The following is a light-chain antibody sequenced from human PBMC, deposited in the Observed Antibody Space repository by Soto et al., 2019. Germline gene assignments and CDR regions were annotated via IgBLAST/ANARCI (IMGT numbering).Light chain of an antibody. CDR3: QSYDSTNQV. J-gene: IGLJ3*02. Sequence: NFMLTQPHSVSDSPGKTVTISCTGSSGSIASNYVQWYQQRPGSAPTTVNSEDNQRPSGVPDRFSGSIDSSSNSASLTISGLKTEDEADYYCQSYDSTNQVFGGGTQLTVL. CDR1: SGSIASNY. CDR2: EDN. V-gene: IGLV6-57*02.